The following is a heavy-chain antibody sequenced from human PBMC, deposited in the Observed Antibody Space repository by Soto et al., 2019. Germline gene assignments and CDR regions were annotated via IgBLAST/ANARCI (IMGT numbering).Heavy chain of an antibody. CDR1: GFTFSNYA. CDR2: ISYDGRNK. D-gene: IGHD2-2*01. Sequence: QVQLVESGGGVVQPGTSLRLSCAASGFTFSNYAMNWVRQAPGKGLEWVALISYDGRNKYYADSVEGRFNISIDNSKNTLYLQMHSLSDADTAVYYCVRWRSTSCHLGSDYLGQGTLVTVSS. J-gene: IGHJ4*02. CDR3: VRWRSTSCHLGSDY. V-gene: IGHV3-30-3*01.